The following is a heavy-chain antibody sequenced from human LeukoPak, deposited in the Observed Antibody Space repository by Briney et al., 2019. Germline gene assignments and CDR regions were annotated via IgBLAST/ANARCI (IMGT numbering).Heavy chain of an antibody. Sequence: PSETLSLTCTVSGGSISTSNYYWGWIRQPPGKGLEWIGNIFYSGSTYYSPSLRSRVTISLDTSRNQFSLKLNSVTAADTAVYYCARGTPKRYYDFWSGDNWFDPWGQGTLVTVSS. CDR3: ARGTPKRYYDFWSGDNWFDP. V-gene: IGHV4-39*07. CDR1: GGSISTSNYY. J-gene: IGHJ5*02. CDR2: IFYSGST. D-gene: IGHD3-3*01.